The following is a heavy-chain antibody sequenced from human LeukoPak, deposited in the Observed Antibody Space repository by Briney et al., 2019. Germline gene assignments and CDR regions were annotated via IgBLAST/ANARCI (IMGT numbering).Heavy chain of an antibody. V-gene: IGHV3-20*04. J-gene: IGHJ4*02. CDR1: GFTFGDYG. CDR2: IDWNGGNT. CDR3: ARAGDYYDTHYFDY. D-gene: IGHD3-22*01. Sequence: AGGSLRLSCSASGFTFGDYGISWVRQGPGKGLERVSGIDWNGGNTVYADSVKGRFTVSRDNAKNSLYLQMNSLRAEDTALYYCARAGDYYDTHYFDYWGQGTLVSVSS.